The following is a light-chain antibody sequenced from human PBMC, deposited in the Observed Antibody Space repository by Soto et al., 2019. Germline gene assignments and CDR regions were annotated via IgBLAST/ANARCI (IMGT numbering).Light chain of an antibody. V-gene: IGKV1-33*01. Sequence: DIQMTQSPSSLSASVGDRVTITCQASQGISNYLNWYRQKPGKAPEFLISDASNLKTGVPSRFSGGGSGTYFTFTINNLQPEDFATYYCQQYDNLPITFGQGTRLDIK. CDR3: QQYDNLPIT. CDR1: QGISNY. CDR2: DAS. J-gene: IGKJ5*01.